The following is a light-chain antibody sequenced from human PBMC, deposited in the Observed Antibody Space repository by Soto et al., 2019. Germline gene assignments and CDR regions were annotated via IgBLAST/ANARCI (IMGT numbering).Light chain of an antibody. CDR2: DAA. CDR3: QQYNSWPRT. V-gene: IGKV3-15*01. J-gene: IGKJ1*01. CDR1: QSVSSN. Sequence: EIVMTQSPTTLSVSPGERATLSCWASQSVSSNLAWYQQKPGQAPRLLIYDAASRPTYVPARFTGSGSGTEFTLTISSLEPEDFAVYFCQQYNSWPRTFGLGTKVEIK.